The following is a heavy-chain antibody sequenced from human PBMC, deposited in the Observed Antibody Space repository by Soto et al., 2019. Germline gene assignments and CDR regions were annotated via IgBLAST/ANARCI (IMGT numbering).Heavy chain of an antibody. Sequence: ASVKVSCKASGYTFTGYYMHWVRQAPGQGLEWMGWINPNSGGTNYAQKFQGWVTMTRDTSISTAYMELSRLRPDDTAVYYCARDDYTVFDYWGQGTLVTVSS. CDR3: ARDDYTVFDY. V-gene: IGHV1-2*04. J-gene: IGHJ4*02. D-gene: IGHD4-4*01. CDR1: GYTFTGYY. CDR2: INPNSGGT.